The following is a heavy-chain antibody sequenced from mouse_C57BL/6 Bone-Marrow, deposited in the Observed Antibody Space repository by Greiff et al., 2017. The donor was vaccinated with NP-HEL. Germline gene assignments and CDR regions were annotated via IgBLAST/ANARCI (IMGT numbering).Heavy chain of an antibody. CDR2: ISSGGSYT. J-gene: IGHJ4*01. V-gene: IGHV5-6*01. CDR3: ARGYDYDGGPYYAMDY. D-gene: IGHD2-4*01. CDR1: GFTFSSYG. Sequence: EVNVVESGGDLVKPGGSLKLSCAASGFTFSSYGMSWVRQTPDKRLEWVATISSGGSYTYYPDSVKGRFTISRDNAKNTLYLQMSSLKSEDTAMYYCARGYDYDGGPYYAMDYWGQGTSVTVSS.